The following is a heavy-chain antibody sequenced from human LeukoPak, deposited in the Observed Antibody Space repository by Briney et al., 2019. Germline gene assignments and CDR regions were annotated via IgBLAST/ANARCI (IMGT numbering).Heavy chain of an antibody. D-gene: IGHD6-19*01. CDR3: ARSKTSGWIDY. Sequence: GGSLRLSCAASGFTFSSYWMYWVRQVPGKGLVWVSRIKSDGSTTQYADSVKGRFTISRKNARNTLYLQMTSLGADDTAVYFCARSKTSGWIDYWGQGTLVTVSS. CDR2: IKSDGSTT. J-gene: IGHJ4*02. V-gene: IGHV3-74*03. CDR1: GFTFSSYW.